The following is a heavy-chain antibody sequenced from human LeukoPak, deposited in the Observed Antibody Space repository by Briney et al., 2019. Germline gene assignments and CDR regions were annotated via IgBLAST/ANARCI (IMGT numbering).Heavy chain of an antibody. V-gene: IGHV4-34*01. D-gene: IGHD6-19*01. CDR1: GESLRGFY. CDR3: ARGRSSGSGHLNY. CDR2: INQSGSA. Sequence: PSETLSLTCAVYGESLRGFYWTWIRQPPGKGLEWIGEINQSGSANYNPSLKSRVTVSVDNFKSHFSLKLTFVTAADTGVYYCARGRSSGSGHLNYWGQGTLVTVSS. J-gene: IGHJ4*02.